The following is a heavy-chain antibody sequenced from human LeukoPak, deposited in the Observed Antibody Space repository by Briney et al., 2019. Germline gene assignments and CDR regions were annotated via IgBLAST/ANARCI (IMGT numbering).Heavy chain of an antibody. CDR3: AKDGGTHFDH. D-gene: IGHD1-26*01. Sequence: GGSLRLSCAASGFTFSSYRMNWVRQAPGKGLAWVSYISSSSSTIYYADSVKGRFTISRDNAKNSLTLHMNTLRADDTAVYYCAKDGGTHFDHWGQGTLVTVSS. J-gene: IGHJ4*02. CDR1: GFTFSSYR. V-gene: IGHV3-48*01. CDR2: ISSSSSTI.